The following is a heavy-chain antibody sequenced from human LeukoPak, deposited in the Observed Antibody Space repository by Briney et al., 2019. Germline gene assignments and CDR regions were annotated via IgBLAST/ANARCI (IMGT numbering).Heavy chain of an antibody. CDR1: GGSISSYY. J-gene: IGHJ4*02. CDR3: AKLNNYDLMIGY. CDR2: IYSSGST. V-gene: IGHV4-4*07. Sequence: PSETLSLTCTVSGGSISSYYGSWIRQPAGKGLEWIGRIYSSGSTNYNPSLKSRVTLSVDTSKNQFSLKLSSVTAADTAVYYCAKLNNYDLMIGYWGQGTLVTVSS. D-gene: IGHD3-3*01.